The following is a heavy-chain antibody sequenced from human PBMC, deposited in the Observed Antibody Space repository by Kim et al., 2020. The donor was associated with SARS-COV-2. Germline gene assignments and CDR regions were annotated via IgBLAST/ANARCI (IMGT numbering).Heavy chain of an antibody. D-gene: IGHD6-6*01. V-gene: IGHV3-7*03. Sequence: GSEKYSVGSVKGRFTISRDNAKNSLYLQMNSLRAEDTAVFYCARRSSSFDYWGQGTLVTGSS. J-gene: IGHJ4*02. CDR2: GSEK. CDR3: ARRSSSFDY.